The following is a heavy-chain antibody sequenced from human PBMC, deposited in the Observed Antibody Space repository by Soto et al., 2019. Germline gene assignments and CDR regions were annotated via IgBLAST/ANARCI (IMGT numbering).Heavy chain of an antibody. D-gene: IGHD5-18*01. CDR1: GFTFSSYA. Sequence: GGSLRLSCAASGFTFSSYAMSWVRQAPGKGLEWVSAISGSGGSTYYADSVKGRFTISRDNSKNTLYLQMNSLRAEDTAVYYCAKDHHLNVGYSYSYYYYYGMDVWGQGTTVTVSS. J-gene: IGHJ6*02. CDR2: ISGSGGST. CDR3: AKDHHLNVGYSYSYYYYYGMDV. V-gene: IGHV3-23*01.